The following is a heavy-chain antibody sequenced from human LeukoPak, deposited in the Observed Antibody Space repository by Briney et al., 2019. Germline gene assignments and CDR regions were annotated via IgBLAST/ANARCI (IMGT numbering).Heavy chain of an antibody. J-gene: IGHJ5*02. Sequence: PSETLSLTCTVSGGSISSSSYYWGWIRQPPGKGLEWIGSIYYSGSTYYNPSLKSRVTISVDTSKNQFSLKLSSVTAADTAVYYCASLYDFWSGPVGWFDPWGQGTLVTVSS. CDR3: ASLYDFWSGPVGWFDP. V-gene: IGHV4-39*01. CDR1: GGSISSSSYY. CDR2: IYYSGST. D-gene: IGHD3-3*01.